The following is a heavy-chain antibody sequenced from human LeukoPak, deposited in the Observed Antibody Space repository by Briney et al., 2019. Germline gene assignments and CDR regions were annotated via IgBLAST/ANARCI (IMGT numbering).Heavy chain of an antibody. V-gene: IGHV1-2*04. D-gene: IGHD2-2*01. CDR2: INPNSGGT. CDR1: GYTLTELS. CDR3: ARGIGYCSSTSCPNWFDP. J-gene: IGHJ5*02. Sequence: ASVKVSCKVSGYTLTELSMHWVRQAPGQGLEWMGWINPNSGGTNYAQKFQGWVTMTRDTSISTAYMELSRLRSDDTAVYYCARGIGYCSSTSCPNWFDPWGQGTLVTVSS.